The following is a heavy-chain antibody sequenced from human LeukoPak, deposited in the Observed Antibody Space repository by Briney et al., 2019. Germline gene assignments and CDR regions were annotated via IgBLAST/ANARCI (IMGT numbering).Heavy chain of an antibody. Sequence: GGSLRLSCTASGFTFSSYGMCWVRQAPGKGLEWVSAIRGSGGTTYYADSVKGRFTISRDNSKNTLYLQMNSLGAEDTAVYYCAKDTGRITITVPKDAFDIWGQGTMVTVSS. D-gene: IGHD1-20*01. CDR2: IRGSGGTT. V-gene: IGHV3-23*01. J-gene: IGHJ3*02. CDR1: GFTFSSYG. CDR3: AKDTGRITITVPKDAFDI.